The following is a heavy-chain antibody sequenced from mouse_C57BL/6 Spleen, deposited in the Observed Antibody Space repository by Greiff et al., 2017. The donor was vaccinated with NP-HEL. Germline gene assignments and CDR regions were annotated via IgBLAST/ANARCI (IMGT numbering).Heavy chain of an antibody. CDR3: ASLPVPDVGWYFDV. V-gene: IGHV1-55*01. Sequence: QVQLQQSGAELVKPGASVKMSCKASGYTFTSYWITWVKQRPGQGLEWIGDIYPGSGSTNYNEKFKSKATLTVDTSSSTAYMQLSSLTSEDSAVYYCASLPVPDVGWYFDVWGTGTTVTVAS. CDR1: GYTFTSYW. CDR2: IYPGSGST. J-gene: IGHJ1*03. D-gene: IGHD5-1*01.